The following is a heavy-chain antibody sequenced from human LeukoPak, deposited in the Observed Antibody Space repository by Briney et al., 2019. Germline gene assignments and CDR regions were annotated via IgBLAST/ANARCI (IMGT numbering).Heavy chain of an antibody. J-gene: IGHJ4*02. CDR1: GFTFSDYY. V-gene: IGHV3-11*01. CDR3: ARAPAYCGGDCYSGGYFDY. CDR2: ISSSGSTI. D-gene: IGHD2-21*02. Sequence: GESLRLSCAASGFTFSDYYMSWIRQAPGKGLEWVSYISSSGSTIYYADSVKGRFTISRDNAKNSLYLQMNSLRAEDTAVYYCARAPAYCGGDCYSGGYFDYWGQGTLVTVSS.